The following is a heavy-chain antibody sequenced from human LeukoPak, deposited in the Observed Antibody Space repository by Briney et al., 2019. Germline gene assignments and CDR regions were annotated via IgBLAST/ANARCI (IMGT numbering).Heavy chain of an antibody. CDR2: ISYDGSNK. Sequence: GGSLRLSCAASGFTFSSYAMHWVRQAPGKGLEWVAVISYDGSNKYYADSVKGRFTISRDNSKNTLYLQMNSLRAEDTAVYYCARATNWSHYYYYYGMDVWGQGTTVTVSS. V-gene: IGHV3-30*04. D-gene: IGHD1-1*01. CDR1: GFTFSSYA. J-gene: IGHJ6*02. CDR3: ARATNWSHYYYYYGMDV.